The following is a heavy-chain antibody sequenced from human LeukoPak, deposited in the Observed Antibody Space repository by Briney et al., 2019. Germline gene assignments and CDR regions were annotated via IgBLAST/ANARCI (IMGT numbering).Heavy chain of an antibody. CDR2: ISYDGSNK. V-gene: IGHV3-30*04. J-gene: IGHJ2*01. CDR1: GFTFSSYA. CDR3: AKGGLQTRNWYFAL. D-gene: IGHD5-18*01. Sequence: GGSLRLSCAASGFTFSSYAMHWVRQAPGKGLEWVAVISYDGSNKYYADSVKGRFSISRDNSKNTLYLEMNSLRTEDTAVYYCAKGGLQTRNWYFALWGRGTLVTVSS.